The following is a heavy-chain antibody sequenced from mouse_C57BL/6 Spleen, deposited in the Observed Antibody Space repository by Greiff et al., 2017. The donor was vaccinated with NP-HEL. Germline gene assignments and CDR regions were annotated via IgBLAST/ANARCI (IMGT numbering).Heavy chain of an antibody. CDR1: GYSITSGYY. V-gene: IGHV3-6*01. D-gene: IGHD4-1*01. CDR2: IGYDGSN. Sequence: EVQVVESGPGLVKPSQSLSLTCSVTGYSITSGYYWNWIRQFPGNKLEWMGYIGYDGSNNYNPSLKNRISITRDTSKNQFFLKLNSVTTEDTATYYCARLTGTDFAYWGQGTLVTVSA. CDR3: ARLTGTDFAY. J-gene: IGHJ3*01.